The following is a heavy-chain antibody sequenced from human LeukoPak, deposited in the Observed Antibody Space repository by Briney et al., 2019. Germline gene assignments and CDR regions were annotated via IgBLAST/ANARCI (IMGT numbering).Heavy chain of an antibody. CDR3: ARGPRYCSGTSCQSYFDY. V-gene: IGHV6-1*01. J-gene: IGHJ4*02. CDR1: GDSVSTNSAA. D-gene: IGHD2-2*01. Sequence: SRTLSLTCAISGDSVSTNSAAWAWIRQSPSRGLEWLGRTYYRSKWYTDYAFSVKSRITINPDTSKNQFSLQLNSVTPEDTAVYYCARGPRYCSGTSCQSYFDYWGQGTLVTVSS. CDR2: TYYRSKWYT.